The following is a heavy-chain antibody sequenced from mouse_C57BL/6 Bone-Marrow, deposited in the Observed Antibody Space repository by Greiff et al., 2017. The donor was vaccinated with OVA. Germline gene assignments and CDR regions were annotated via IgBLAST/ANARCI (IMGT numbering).Heavy chain of an antibody. CDR2: ISYDGSN. V-gene: IGHV3-6*01. J-gene: IGHJ1*03. CDR1: GYSITSGYY. CDR3: ASYYGSSHWYFDV. D-gene: IGHD1-1*01. Sequence: EVKLMESGPGLVKPSQSLSLTCSVTGYSITSGYYWNWIRQFPGNKLEWMGYISYDGSNNYNPSLKNRISITRDTSKNQFFLKLNSVTTEDTATYYCASYYGSSHWYFDVWGTGTTVTVSS.